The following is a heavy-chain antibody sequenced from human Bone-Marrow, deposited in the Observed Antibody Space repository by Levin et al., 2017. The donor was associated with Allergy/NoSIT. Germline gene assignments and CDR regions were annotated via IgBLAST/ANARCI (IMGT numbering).Heavy chain of an antibody. D-gene: IGHD4-17*01. J-gene: IGHJ4*02. CDR3: ARDDGVYFDY. V-gene: IGHV3-48*03. CDR1: GFTFSSYE. Sequence: PGGSLRLSFAASGFTFSSYEMNWVRQAPGKGLEWVSYISSSGSTIYYADSVKGRFTISRDNAKNSLYLQMNSLRAEDTAVYYCARDDGVYFDYWGQGTLVTVSS. CDR2: ISSSGSTI.